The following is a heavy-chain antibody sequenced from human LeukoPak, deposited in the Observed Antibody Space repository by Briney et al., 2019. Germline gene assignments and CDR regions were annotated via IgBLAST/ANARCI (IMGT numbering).Heavy chain of an antibody. CDR3: ARVPAATRSDWFDP. D-gene: IGHD2-2*01. Sequence: ASVKVSCKASGYTFTNYAISWVRQAPGQGLEWMGWISVYNGNTNYAQKLQGRVTMTTDTSTSIAYMELRSLRSDDTAVYYCARVPAATRSDWFDPWGQGNLVTVSS. CDR1: GYTFTNYA. V-gene: IGHV1-18*01. CDR2: ISVYNGNT. J-gene: IGHJ5*02.